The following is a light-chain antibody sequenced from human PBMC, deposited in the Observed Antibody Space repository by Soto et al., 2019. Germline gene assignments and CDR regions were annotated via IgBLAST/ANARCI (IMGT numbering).Light chain of an antibody. V-gene: IGKV3-15*01. CDR2: GAS. J-gene: IGKJ1*01. Sequence: EIVMTQSPATLSVSPGERATLSCRASQSVSSNLAWYQQKPGQAPRLLIYGASTRATGIPARFSGSGSGTEFNLPLSSLQSEDFAVYYCQQYNNWPETFGQGTKVEIK. CDR3: QQYNNWPET. CDR1: QSVSSN.